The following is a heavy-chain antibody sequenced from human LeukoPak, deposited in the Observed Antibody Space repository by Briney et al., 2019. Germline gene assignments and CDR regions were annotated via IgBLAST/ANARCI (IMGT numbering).Heavy chain of an antibody. CDR2: INPDSGGA. CDR3: ARSPGVANWFDP. CDR1: GYTFTGYY. V-gene: IGHV1-2*02. D-gene: IGHD3-3*01. Sequence: AASVKVSCKASGYTFTGYYLHWVRQAPGQGLEWMGWINPDSGGANYAQNFQGRVTMTRDTSISAAYMELSRLRSDDTAVYYCARSPGVANWFDPWGQGTMVTVSS. J-gene: IGHJ5*02.